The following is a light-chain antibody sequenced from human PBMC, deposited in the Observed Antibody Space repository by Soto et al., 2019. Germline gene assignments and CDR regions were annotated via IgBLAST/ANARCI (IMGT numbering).Light chain of an antibody. J-gene: IGLJ2*01. V-gene: IGLV2-11*01. CDR1: SSNVGRYNY. Sequence: QSVLTQPRSVSGSPGQSVSISCTGASSNVGRYNYVSWYQHQTGKAPKLMIYDVSQRPSGVPDRFSGSKSGNTASLTISGLQAEDEADYYCCSYTGSYTVGVFGGGTKLTVL. CDR2: DVS. CDR3: CSYTGSYTVGV.